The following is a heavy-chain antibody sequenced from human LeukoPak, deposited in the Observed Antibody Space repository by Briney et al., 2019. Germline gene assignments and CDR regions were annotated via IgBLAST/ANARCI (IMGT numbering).Heavy chain of an antibody. Sequence: SETLSLTCAVYGGSFSGYYWSWIRQPPGKGLEWIGEINHSGSTNYNPSLKSRVTISVDTSKNQFSLKLSSVTAADTAVYYCARGVEAGIAAAGRRGFDYRGQGTLVTVSS. J-gene: IGHJ4*02. V-gene: IGHV4-34*01. D-gene: IGHD6-13*01. CDR3: ARGVEAGIAAAGRRGFDY. CDR1: GGSFSGYY. CDR2: INHSGST.